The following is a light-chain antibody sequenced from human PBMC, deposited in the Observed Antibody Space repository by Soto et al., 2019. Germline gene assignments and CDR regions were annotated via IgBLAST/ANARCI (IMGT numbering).Light chain of an antibody. V-gene: IGKV1-13*02. J-gene: IGKJ5*01. CDR1: QDIRGA. CDR2: DVS. CDR3: QQFNTYPIT. Sequence: AIQLTQSPSSLSASVGDRVTITCRASQDIRGALAWYQQKPGKPPKLLIFDVSSLQSGVPSRFSGSGSGTDFTLTISSLQPGDFATYYCQQFNTYPITFGQGTPLEIK.